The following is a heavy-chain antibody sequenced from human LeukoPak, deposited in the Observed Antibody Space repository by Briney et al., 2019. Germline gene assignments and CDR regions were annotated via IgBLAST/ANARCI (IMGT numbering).Heavy chain of an antibody. CDR1: GGSISSYY. V-gene: IGHV4-59*08. Sequence: SETLSLTCTVSGGSISSYYWSWIRQPPGKGLEWIGYIYYSGSTNYNPSLKSRVTISVDTSKNQFSLKLSSVTAAGTAVYYCARHVYDFWSGYYNYYMDVWGKGTTVTVSS. CDR3: ARHVYDFWSGYYNYYMDV. J-gene: IGHJ6*03. D-gene: IGHD3-3*01. CDR2: IYYSGST.